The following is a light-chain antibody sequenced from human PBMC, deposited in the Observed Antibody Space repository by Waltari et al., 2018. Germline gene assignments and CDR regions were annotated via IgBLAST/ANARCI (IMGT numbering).Light chain of an antibody. Sequence: QSALTQPASVSGSPGQSITISCTGTSSDVGSYNLVSWYQHHPGKAPQLMIYEGSKRPSGVSTRFSGSKSDNMAFLTISELQAEDEADYYCCSYGGSTSNWLFGGGTKLTVL. V-gene: IGLV2-23*01. J-gene: IGLJ3*02. CDR3: CSYGGSTSNWL. CDR1: SSDVGSYNL. CDR2: EGS.